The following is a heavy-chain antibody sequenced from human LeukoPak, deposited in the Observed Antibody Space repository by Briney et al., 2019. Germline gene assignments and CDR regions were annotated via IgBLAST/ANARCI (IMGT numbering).Heavy chain of an antibody. V-gene: IGHV4-34*01. D-gene: IGHD3-9*01. CDR3: AGGAPIFPYYYYYYMDV. J-gene: IGHJ6*03. CDR1: GGSFSGYY. CDR2: INHSGST. Sequence: SETLSLTCADYGGSFSGYYWSWIRQPPGKGLEWIGEINHSGSTNYNPSLKSRVHISVDKSKNQFSLKLSSVTAADTAVYYCAGGAPIFPYYYYYYMDVWGKGTTVTISS.